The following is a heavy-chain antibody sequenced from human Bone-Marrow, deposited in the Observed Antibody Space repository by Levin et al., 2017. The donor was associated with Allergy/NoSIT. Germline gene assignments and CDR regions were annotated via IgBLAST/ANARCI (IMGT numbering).Heavy chain of an antibody. V-gene: IGHV4-4*02. CDR3: ARSRLEGATGYSSYVLDS. D-gene: IGHD3-9*01. J-gene: IGHJ1*01. CDR2: IFHTGTT. Sequence: SETLSLTCAVSGASINSSHGWSWVRQSPGRGLEWIGEIFHTGTTNENPALMSRVTMSVDRSNNHFSLRLSSVTAADTAMYYCARSRLEGATGYSSYVLDSWGQGALVTVSS. CDR1: GASINSSHG.